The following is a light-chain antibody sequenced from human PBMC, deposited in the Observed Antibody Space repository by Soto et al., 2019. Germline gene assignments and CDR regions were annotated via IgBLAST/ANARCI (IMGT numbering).Light chain of an antibody. Sequence: IVMTPSPLSLPVTPGEPSTISFGSIQSLLXSDDGKIYLDWFLQRPGQSPQLLIYTLSHRASGVPSRFSGSGSGTEFTLTISSLQPDDFATYYCQQYNSYSRWTFGQGTKVDIK. J-gene: IGKJ1*01. CDR3: QQYNSYSRWT. CDR1: QSLLXSDDGKIY. CDR2: TLS. V-gene: IGKV2-40*01.